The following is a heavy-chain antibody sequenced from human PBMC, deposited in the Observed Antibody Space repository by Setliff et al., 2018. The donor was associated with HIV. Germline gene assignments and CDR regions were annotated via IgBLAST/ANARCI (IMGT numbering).Heavy chain of an antibody. CDR3: ARAKTTGSFFDKIHAAFNV. D-gene: IGHD4-17*01. J-gene: IGHJ3*01. CDR1: GDSFKSGYY. Sequence: SETLSLTCAAFGDSFKSGYYWGWVRQPPRKTLQWLGSVFYRGGAYYNPSLKTRRTMSLDTSKNQFSLNLTSVTAADTAVYFCARAKTTGSFFDKIHAAFNVWGPGTLVTVSS. CDR2: VFYRGGA. V-gene: IGHV4-38-2*01.